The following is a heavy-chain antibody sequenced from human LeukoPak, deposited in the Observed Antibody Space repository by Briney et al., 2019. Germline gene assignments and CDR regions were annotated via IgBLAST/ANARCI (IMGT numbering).Heavy chain of an antibody. V-gene: IGHV1-2*02. D-gene: IGHD2-2*02. CDR3: ARVPIVVVPAAIGGDWFDP. J-gene: IGHJ5*02. Sequence: ASVKVSCKASGYTFTGYYMHWVRQAPGQGLEWMGWINPNSGGTNYAQKFQGRVTMTRDTSISTAYMELSRLRSDDTAVYYCARVPIVVVPAAIGGDWFDPWGQGTLVTVS. CDR2: INPNSGGT. CDR1: GYTFTGYY.